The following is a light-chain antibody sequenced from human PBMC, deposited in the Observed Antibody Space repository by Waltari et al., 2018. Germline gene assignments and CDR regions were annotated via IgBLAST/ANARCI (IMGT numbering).Light chain of an antibody. Sequence: QSALTQPASVSGSPGQSITISCTATSNDIGDYNYVCWYQHQSGKAPKLMIYDVTERPSGVSNRFSGSKSGNTASLTISGLQADDEADYYCTSFSTISTSLFGGGTKVTVL. J-gene: IGLJ3*02. CDR3: TSFSTISTSL. CDR1: SNDIGDYNY. CDR2: DVT. V-gene: IGLV2-14*03.